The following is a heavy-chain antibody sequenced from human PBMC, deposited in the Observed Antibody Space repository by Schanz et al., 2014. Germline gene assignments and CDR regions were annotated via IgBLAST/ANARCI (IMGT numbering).Heavy chain of an antibody. CDR3: ARIGGSVFDY. V-gene: IGHV3-11*01. CDR2: IGNGGVTI. D-gene: IGHD3-10*01. J-gene: IGHJ4*02. Sequence: QVQLVESGGGLVKPGGSLRLSCAASGFVFGDYFMAWIRQPPGRGLEWVSYIGNGGVTIYYADSVKGRFTISRDNSKNSLYLQMNSLRAEDTAVYYCARIGGSVFDYWAQGTLVTVSS. CDR1: GFVFGDYF.